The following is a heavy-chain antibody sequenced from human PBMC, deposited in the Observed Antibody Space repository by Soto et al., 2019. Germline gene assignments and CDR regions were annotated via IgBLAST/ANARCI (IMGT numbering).Heavy chain of an antibody. Sequence: PGGSLRLSCAASGFTFSSYAMSWVRQAPGKGLEWVSAISGSGGSTYYADSVKGRFTISRDNSKNTLYLQMNSLRAEDTAVYYCAKSRYCSGGSCYGYWGQGTLVTVSS. CDR2: ISGSGGST. V-gene: IGHV3-23*01. CDR1: GFTFSSYA. D-gene: IGHD2-15*01. J-gene: IGHJ4*02. CDR3: AKSRYCSGGSCYGY.